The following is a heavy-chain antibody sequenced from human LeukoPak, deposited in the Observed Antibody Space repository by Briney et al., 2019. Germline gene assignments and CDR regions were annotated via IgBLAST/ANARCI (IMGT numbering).Heavy chain of an antibody. V-gene: IGHV4-34*01. CDR1: GGSFSGFY. Sequence: SETLSLTCAVYGGSFSGFYWSWIRQPPGKGLEWIGEINHSGSTNYNPSLKSRVTISVDTSKNQFSLKLSSVTAADTAVYYCARHSTASGYFNYFDYWGQGTLVTVSS. D-gene: IGHD1-1*01. CDR2: INHSGST. J-gene: IGHJ4*02. CDR3: ARHSTASGYFNYFDY.